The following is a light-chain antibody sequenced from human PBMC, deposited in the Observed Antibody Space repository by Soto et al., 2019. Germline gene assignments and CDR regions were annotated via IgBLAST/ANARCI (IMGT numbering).Light chain of an antibody. J-gene: IGLJ3*02. CDR3: AAWDDSLSAWV. V-gene: IGLV1-47*01. Sequence: QAVVTQPPSASGTPGQRVTISCSGSSSNIGDNYVYWYQQFPGTAPKLLIYRNDQRPSGVPDRFSGSKSGTSASLAISGLRSEDEADYYCAAWDDSLSAWVFGGGTQLTVL. CDR2: RND. CDR1: SSNIGDNY.